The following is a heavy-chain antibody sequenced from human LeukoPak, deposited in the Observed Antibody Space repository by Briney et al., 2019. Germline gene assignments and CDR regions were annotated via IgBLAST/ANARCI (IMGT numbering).Heavy chain of an antibody. V-gene: IGHV3-74*01. CDR3: VRGSSSGHYFDS. J-gene: IGHJ4*02. Sequence: GGSLRLSCAASGFTFSSYWMHWVRHAPGEGLVWVSRIDSDGIGTVYADSVRGRFTISRDNAKNTLYLLMNSLRVEDTTVYYCVRGSSSGHYFDSWGQGTLVTVSS. D-gene: IGHD6-6*01. CDR2: IDSDGIGT. CDR1: GFTFSSYW.